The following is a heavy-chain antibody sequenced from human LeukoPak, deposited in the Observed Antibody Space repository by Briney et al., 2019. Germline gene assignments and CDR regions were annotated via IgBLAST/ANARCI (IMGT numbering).Heavy chain of an antibody. D-gene: IGHD2-2*02. CDR1: GGSISSYY. Sequence: PSETLSLTCTVSGGSISSYYWSWIRQPAGKGLEWIGRIYTSGSTNYNPSLKSRVTMSVDTSKNQFSLKLSSVTAADTAVYYCARDLVVVPAAISRNNWFDPWGQGTLVTVSS. J-gene: IGHJ5*02. CDR3: ARDLVVVPAAISRNNWFDP. V-gene: IGHV4-4*07. CDR2: IYTSGST.